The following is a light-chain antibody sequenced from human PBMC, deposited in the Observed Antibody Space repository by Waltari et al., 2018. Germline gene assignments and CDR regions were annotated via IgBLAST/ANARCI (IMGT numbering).Light chain of an antibody. CDR2: DVY. V-gene: IGKV3-11*01. CDR1: QSVGSQ. Sequence: DIVLTQSPVTLSVSPGERVPLSCRASQSVGSQLAWYQQKAGQAPRLLIHDVYNRAAGIPARFSGSGSGTDFSLTINSPEPEDSAVYFCQQRSEWPITFGGGTKVEIK. CDR3: QQRSEWPIT. J-gene: IGKJ4*01.